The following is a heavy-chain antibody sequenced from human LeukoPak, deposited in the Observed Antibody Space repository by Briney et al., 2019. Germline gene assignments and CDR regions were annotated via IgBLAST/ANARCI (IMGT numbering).Heavy chain of an antibody. V-gene: IGHV4-4*07. Sequence: PSETLSLTCTVSGGSISNYYWSWIRQPAGRGLEWIGRIYTSGSTNYHPSLKSRVTMSLDTSKNQFSLKLSSVTAADTAVYYCARNSRDGYSLLDFDYWGQGTLVTVSS. D-gene: IGHD5-24*01. J-gene: IGHJ4*02. CDR3: ARNSRDGYSLLDFDY. CDR2: IYTSGST. CDR1: GGSISNYY.